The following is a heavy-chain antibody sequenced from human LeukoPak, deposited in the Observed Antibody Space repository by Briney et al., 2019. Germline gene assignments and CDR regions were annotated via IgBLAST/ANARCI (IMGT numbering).Heavy chain of an antibody. CDR1: GFTLSSYS. V-gene: IGHV3-48*01. J-gene: IGHJ5*02. CDR3: ARDVYGDYVRGNWFDP. CDR2: ISSSSSSI. Sequence: PGGSQRLSCAASGFTLSSYSMNWVRQAPGKGLEWVSYISSSSSSIHYADSVKGRFTISRDNAKSSLYLQMNSLRAEDTAVYYCARDVYGDYVRGNWFDPWGQGTLVTVSS. D-gene: IGHD4-17*01.